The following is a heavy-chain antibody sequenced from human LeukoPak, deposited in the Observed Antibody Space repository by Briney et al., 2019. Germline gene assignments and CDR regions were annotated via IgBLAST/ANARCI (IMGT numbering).Heavy chain of an antibody. CDR1: GFTFSDYY. J-gene: IGHJ3*02. D-gene: IGHD6-19*01. CDR3: ARGLAVAPDAFDI. CDR2: ISSSGSTI. Sequence: GGSLRLSCAAFGFTFSDYYMSWIRQAPGKGLEWVSYISSSGSTIYYADSVKGRFTISRDNAKNSLYLQMNSLRAEDTAVYYCARGLAVAPDAFDIWGQGTMVTVSS. V-gene: IGHV3-11*04.